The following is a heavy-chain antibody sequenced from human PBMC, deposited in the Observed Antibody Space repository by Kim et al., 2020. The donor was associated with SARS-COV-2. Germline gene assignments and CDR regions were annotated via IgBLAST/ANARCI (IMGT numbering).Heavy chain of an antibody. D-gene: IGHD3-16*01. CDR1: GGSVSSGSYY. V-gene: IGHV4-61*01. CDR3: ARDWGKFWYFDL. Sequence: SETLSLTCTVSGGSVSSGSYYWSWIRQPPGKGLEWIGYIYYSGSTNYNPSLKSRVTISVDTSKNQFSLKLSSVTAADTAVYYCARDWGKFWYFDLWGRGT. J-gene: IGHJ2*01. CDR2: IYYSGST.